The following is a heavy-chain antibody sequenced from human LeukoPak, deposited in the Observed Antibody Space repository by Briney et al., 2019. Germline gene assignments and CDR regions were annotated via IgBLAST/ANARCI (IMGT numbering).Heavy chain of an antibody. V-gene: IGHV4-34*12. D-gene: IGHD3-10*01. Sequence: SETLCLTPVDSVGSFRGDYWCAIPDSPGKGREWRGEIILRGSTNYNPSPKRRVSISLDTSKNQLTLKLRSVTAADTAVYYCAKCLCGSGSYYNWFDPWGQGTLVTVSS. CDR1: VGSFRGDY. J-gene: IGHJ5*02. CDR3: AKCLCGSGSYYNWFDP. CDR2: IILRGST.